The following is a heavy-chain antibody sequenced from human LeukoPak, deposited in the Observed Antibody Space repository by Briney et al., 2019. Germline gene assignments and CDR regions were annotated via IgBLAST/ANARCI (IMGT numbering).Heavy chain of an antibody. V-gene: IGHV1-69*05. Sequence: ASVKVSCKASGGTFSSYAISWVRQAPGQGLEWMGGIIPIFGTANYAQKFQGRVTITTDESTSTAYMELRRLRSEDTAVYYCGRGDVGVAGQLGRHWGQGTLVTVSS. CDR2: IIPIFGTA. CDR3: GRGDVGVAGQLGRH. D-gene: IGHD6-6*01. J-gene: IGHJ4*02. CDR1: GGTFSSYA.